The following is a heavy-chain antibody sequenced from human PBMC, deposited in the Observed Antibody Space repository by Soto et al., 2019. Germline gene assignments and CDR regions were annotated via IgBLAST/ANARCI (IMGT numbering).Heavy chain of an antibody. CDR2: IRSKAFGATA. Sequence: GGSLRLSCAASGFTFSSYWMHWFRQAPGKRPEWVGVIRSKAFGATAEYAASVKGRFTISRDDSDSILYLQMNSLKSEDTAVYYCARRAPVTPFDYWGQGTLVTVSS. CDR3: ARRAPVTPFDY. CDR1: GFTFSSYW. J-gene: IGHJ4*02. D-gene: IGHD4-17*01. V-gene: IGHV3-49*03.